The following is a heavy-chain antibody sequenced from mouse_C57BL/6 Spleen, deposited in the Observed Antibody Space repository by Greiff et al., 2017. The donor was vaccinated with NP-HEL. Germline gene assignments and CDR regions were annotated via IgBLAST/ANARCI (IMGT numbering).Heavy chain of an antibody. CDR3: ARSGDGYDYFDY. V-gene: IGHV1-52*01. D-gene: IGHD2-2*01. CDR2: IDPSDSET. J-gene: IGHJ2*01. CDR1: GYTFTSYW. Sequence: VQLQQPGAELVRPGSSVKLSCKASGYTFTSYWMHWVKQRPIQGLEWIGNIDPSDSETHYNQKFKDKATLTVDKSSSTAYMQLSSLTSEDSAVYYCARSGDGYDYFDYWGQGTTLTVSS.